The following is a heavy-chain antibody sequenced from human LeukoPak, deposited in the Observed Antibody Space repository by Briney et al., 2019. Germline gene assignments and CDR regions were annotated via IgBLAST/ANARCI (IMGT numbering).Heavy chain of an antibody. CDR3: AREGVTKYYFDY. J-gene: IGHJ4*02. D-gene: IGHD4-11*01. V-gene: IGHV4-59*01. CDR1: GGSISSYY. CDR2: IYYSGST. Sequence: SETLSLTCTVSGGSISSYYWSWIRQPPGKGLECIGYIYYSGSTDYNPSLKSLVTISVDTSKNQFSLKLSSVTAADTAVYYCAREGVTKYYFDYWGQGTLVTVSS.